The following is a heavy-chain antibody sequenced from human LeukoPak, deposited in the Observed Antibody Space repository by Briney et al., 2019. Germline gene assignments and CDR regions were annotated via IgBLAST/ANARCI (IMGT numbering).Heavy chain of an antibody. CDR3: ARQWSYYDSSGYYYYYGMDV. CDR1: GYTFTSYG. J-gene: IGHJ6*02. CDR2: ISAYNGNT. Sequence: ASVKVSCKASGYTFTSYGISWVRQAPGQGLEWMGWISAYNGNTNYAQKLQGRVTMTTDTSTSTAYMELRSLRSDDTAVYYCARQWSYYDSSGYYYYYGMDVWGQGTTVTVSS. V-gene: IGHV1-18*01. D-gene: IGHD3-22*01.